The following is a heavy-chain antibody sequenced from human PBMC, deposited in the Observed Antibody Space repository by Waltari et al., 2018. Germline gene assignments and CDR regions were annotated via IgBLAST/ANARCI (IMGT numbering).Heavy chain of an antibody. V-gene: IGHV4-38-2*02. CDR1: NFYISDGYY. Sequence: QVQLQESGPGLVKPSETLSLTCAVSNFYISDGYYWGWIRQSPGKGLEWIGRIYHSGTTNSNPSLESRVTISVDRSRNQFALKVTAVSAADTAVYFCARDQRFLESLYPYYYALDAWGRGITVTVSS. D-gene: IGHD3-3*01. J-gene: IGHJ6*02. CDR3: ARDQRFLESLYPYYYALDA. CDR2: IYHSGTT.